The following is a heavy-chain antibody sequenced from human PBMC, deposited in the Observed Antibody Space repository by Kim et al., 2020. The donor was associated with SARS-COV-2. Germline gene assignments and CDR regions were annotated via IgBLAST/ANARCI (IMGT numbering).Heavy chain of an antibody. CDR2: T. V-gene: IGHV3-73*01. D-gene: IGHD2-8*01. Sequence: TQYAASVKGRFTISRDDSKNTAYLQMNSLKTEDTAVYYCTRQNGERDGDSWGQGTLVTVSS. J-gene: IGHJ4*02. CDR3: TRQNGERDGDS.